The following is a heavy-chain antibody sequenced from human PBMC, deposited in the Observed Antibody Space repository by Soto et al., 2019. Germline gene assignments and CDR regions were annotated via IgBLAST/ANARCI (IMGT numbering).Heavy chain of an antibody. CDR1: GGTFSSYA. J-gene: IGHJ6*02. V-gene: IGHV1-69*13. D-gene: IGHD6-6*01. CDR2: IIPIFGTA. CDR3: AREYSSSSGLRRYGDDGMDV. Sequence: SVKVSCKASGGTFSSYAISWVRQAPGQGLEWMGGIIPIFGTANYAQKFQGRVTITADESTSTAYMELSSLRSEDTAVYYCAREYSSSSGLRRYGDDGMDVWGQGTPVTVSS.